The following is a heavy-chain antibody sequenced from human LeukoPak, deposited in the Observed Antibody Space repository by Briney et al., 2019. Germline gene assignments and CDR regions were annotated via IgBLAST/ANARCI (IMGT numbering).Heavy chain of an antibody. V-gene: IGHV4-4*07. Sequence: SETLSLTCTVSGGSLSSYYWSWIRQPAGKGLEWIGRIYTSGSTNYNPSLKSRVTMSVDTSKNQFSLKLSSVTAADTAVYYCARGPPPGLLWFGESMEGYYFDYWGQGTLVTVSS. CDR2: IYTSGST. CDR3: ARGPPPGLLWFGESMEGYYFDY. CDR1: GGSLSSYY. D-gene: IGHD3-10*01. J-gene: IGHJ4*02.